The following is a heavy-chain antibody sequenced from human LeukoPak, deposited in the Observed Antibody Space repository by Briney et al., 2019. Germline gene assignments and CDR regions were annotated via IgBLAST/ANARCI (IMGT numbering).Heavy chain of an antibody. CDR2: ISGSGGST. CDR3: AKDAYSSGWSAFDY. J-gene: IGHJ4*02. D-gene: IGHD6-19*01. CDR1: GFAFSSYA. Sequence: GGSLRLSCAASGFAFSSYAMSWVRQAPGKGLEWVSAISGSGGSTYYADSVKGRFTISRDNSKNTLYLQVNSLRAEDTAVYYCAKDAYSSGWSAFDYWGQGTLVTVSS. V-gene: IGHV3-23*01.